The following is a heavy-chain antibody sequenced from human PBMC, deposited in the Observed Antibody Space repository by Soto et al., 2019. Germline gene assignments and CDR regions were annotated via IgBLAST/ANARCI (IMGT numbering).Heavy chain of an antibody. D-gene: IGHD3-3*02. CDR1: GSSNNSSGYY. CDR3: ASIPSRHLVDD. J-gene: IGHJ4*02. V-gene: IGHV4-39*01. CDR2: MFYGVST. Sequence: SETLSLTCTVSGSSNNSSGYYWGWIRQPPGKGLEWIGSMFYGVSTYYTTSLKSRVTVSVDTSKNQFSLSVRSVTAADTAVSCCASIPSRHLVDDWGQGTLVTVSS.